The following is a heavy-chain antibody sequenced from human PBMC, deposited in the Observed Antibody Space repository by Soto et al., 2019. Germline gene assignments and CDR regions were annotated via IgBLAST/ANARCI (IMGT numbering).Heavy chain of an antibody. V-gene: IGHV3-21*01. Sequence: EVQVVESGGGLVKPGGSLRLSCTASGFTFNSYSMNWVRQAPGKGLEWVSSIDPSSNYIYYADSMKGRFTISRDNAKNSLYLQMNSLRADDTAVYDCVKDSSSWYGALDIWGQGTMVTVSS. CDR3: VKDSSSWYGALDI. CDR2: IDPSSNYI. D-gene: IGHD6-13*01. CDR1: GFTFNSYS. J-gene: IGHJ3*02.